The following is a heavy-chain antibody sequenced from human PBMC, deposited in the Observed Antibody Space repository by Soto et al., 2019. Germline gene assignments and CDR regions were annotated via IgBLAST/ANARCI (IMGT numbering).Heavy chain of an antibody. J-gene: IGHJ5*02. CDR2: ISGSGGST. V-gene: IGHV3-23*01. Sequence: GGSLRLSSAASGFPFSSYAMSWVRQAPGKGLEWVSAISGSGGSTYYADSVKGRFTISRDNSKNTLYLQMNSLRAEDTAVYYCAKYGPWSTTDVSVNRPHRNNWFDPWGQGTLVTVSS. D-gene: IGHD4-4*01. CDR1: GFPFSSYA. CDR3: AKYGPWSTTDVSVNRPHRNNWFDP.